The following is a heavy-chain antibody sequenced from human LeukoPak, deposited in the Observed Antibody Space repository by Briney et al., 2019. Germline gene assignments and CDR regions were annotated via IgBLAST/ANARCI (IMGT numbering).Heavy chain of an antibody. V-gene: IGHV3-48*03. CDR3: AEPGITMIGGV. CDR2: ISSSGSTI. Sequence: GGSLRLSCAASGFTFSSYEMNWVCQAPGKGLEWVSYISSSGSTIYYADSVKGRFTISRDNAKNSLYLQMNSLRAEDTAVYYCAEPGITMIGGVWGKGTTVTISS. D-gene: IGHD3-10*02. J-gene: IGHJ6*04. CDR1: GFTFSSYE.